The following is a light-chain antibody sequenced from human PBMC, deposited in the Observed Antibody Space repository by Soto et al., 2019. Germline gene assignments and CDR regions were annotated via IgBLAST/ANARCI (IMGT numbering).Light chain of an antibody. Sequence: EIVLTQSPGTLSLSPGERATLSCRASQTINSSYSVWYQQKPGQAPRLLIYGTSIRATGISDRFSGGGSGTDFSLTVSRLEPEDFALYYCQQYGWTFGQGTRLEIK. CDR1: QTINSSY. V-gene: IGKV3-20*01. CDR3: QQYGWT. J-gene: IGKJ5*01. CDR2: GTS.